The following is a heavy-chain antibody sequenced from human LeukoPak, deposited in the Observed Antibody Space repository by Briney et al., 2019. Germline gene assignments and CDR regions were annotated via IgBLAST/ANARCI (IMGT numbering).Heavy chain of an antibody. CDR1: GVSISSYY. CDR2: IYYSGST. J-gene: IGHJ6*02. CDR3: ARAWYYYGMDV. V-gene: IGHV4-59*01. Sequence: SETLSLTCTVSGVSISSYYWSWIRQPPGKGLEWIGYIYYSGSTNYNPSLKSRVTISVDTSKNQFSLKLSSVTAADTAVYYCARAWYYYGMDVWGQGTTVTVSS.